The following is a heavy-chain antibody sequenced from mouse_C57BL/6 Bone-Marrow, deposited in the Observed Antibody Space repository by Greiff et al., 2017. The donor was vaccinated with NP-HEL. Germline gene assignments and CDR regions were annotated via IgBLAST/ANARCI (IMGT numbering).Heavy chain of an antibody. CDR2: INPSSGST. J-gene: IGHJ1*03. CDR3: ARSDGNYWYFDV. Sequence: VKLMESGAELAKPGASVTLSCKASGYTFTSYWMHWVKKRPGQGLEWIGYINPSSGSTKYNQNFKDKATLTADKSSSIAYMQLSSLTYEDSAVYYCARSDGNYWYFDVWGTGTTVTVSS. CDR1: GYTFTSYW. D-gene: IGHD2-1*01. V-gene: IGHV1-7*01.